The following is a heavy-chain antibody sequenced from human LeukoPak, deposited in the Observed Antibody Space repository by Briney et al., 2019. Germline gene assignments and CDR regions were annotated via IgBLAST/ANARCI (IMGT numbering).Heavy chain of an antibody. V-gene: IGHV3-23*01. CDR1: GFTFTSYA. J-gene: IGHJ4*02. Sequence: GGSLRLSCEASGFTFTSYAMHWVRQAPGKGLEWVSSISASGSGTFYTDSMSGRFTISRDNAKKTLFLQMKNLRLGDTALYLCAKGRDTSGRQNFDFWGQGTLVTVSS. CDR2: ISASGSGT. CDR3: AKGRDTSGRQNFDF. D-gene: IGHD6-19*01.